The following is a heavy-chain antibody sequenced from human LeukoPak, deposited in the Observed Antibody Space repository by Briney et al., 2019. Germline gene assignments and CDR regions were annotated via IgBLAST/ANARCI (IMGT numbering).Heavy chain of an antibody. CDR3: AKTDEVITFRFDS. D-gene: IGHD4-23*01. CDR2: ISGDGERT. CDR1: GFIFNNYV. V-gene: IGHV3-23*01. J-gene: IGHJ4*02. Sequence: QPGGSLTLSCAASGFIFNNYVMSWVRHAPGRGLGWGSAISGDGERTYYADSVKGRFTISRDNSKNTLDLQMNSVRAEDTAIYYCAKTDEVITFRFDSWGQGSLVTVSS.